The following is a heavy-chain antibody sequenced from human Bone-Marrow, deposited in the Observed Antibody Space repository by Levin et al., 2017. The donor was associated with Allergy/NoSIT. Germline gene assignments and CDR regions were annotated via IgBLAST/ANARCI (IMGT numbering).Heavy chain of an antibody. V-gene: IGHV3-74*01. CDR3: ARDGTTGMTRGSYGMDG. Sequence: PSGGSLRLSCAASGFTFNSYWMHWVRQAPGKGLVWVSRINSDGSSTSYADSVKGRFTISRDSAKNTLYLQMNSLRAEDTAVYYCARDGTTGMTRGSYGMDGWGQGTTVTVSS. CDR2: INSDGSST. CDR1: GFTFNSYW. D-gene: IGHD1-1*01. J-gene: IGHJ6*02.